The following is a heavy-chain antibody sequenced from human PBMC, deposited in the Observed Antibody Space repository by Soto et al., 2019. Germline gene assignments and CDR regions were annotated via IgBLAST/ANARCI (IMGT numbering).Heavy chain of an antibody. V-gene: IGHV4-39*07. Sequence: QLQLRESGPGLVKPSETLSLTCTVSGNSISGTSSFWAWIRQPPGKNLEWLGSVYYTGSTYYNSSLKRRVSISIDTSKNQFSLSLNSVTAADTAVYYCTRRVRSTGLLDYWGQGALVTVSS. CDR1: GNSISGTSSF. CDR3: TRRVRSTGLLDY. CDR2: VYYTGST. J-gene: IGHJ4*02. D-gene: IGHD4-4*01.